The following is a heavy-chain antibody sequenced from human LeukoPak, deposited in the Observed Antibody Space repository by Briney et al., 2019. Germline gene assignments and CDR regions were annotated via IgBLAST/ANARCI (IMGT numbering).Heavy chain of an antibody. V-gene: IGHV1-69*04. Sequence: ASVTVSCTASGCTLSSYAFSWVRQAPGQGLGWMGRIITILGIANYAQKFQGRVTITADKSTSTAYMELSSLRSEDTAVYYCARPPNYCDSSGYYYYWGQGTLVTVSS. D-gene: IGHD3-22*01. J-gene: IGHJ4*02. CDR1: GCTLSSYA. CDR3: ARPPNYCDSSGYYYY. CDR2: IITILGIA.